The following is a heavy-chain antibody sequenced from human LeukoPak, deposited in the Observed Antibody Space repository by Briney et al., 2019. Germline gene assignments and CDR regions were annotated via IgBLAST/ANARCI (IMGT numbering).Heavy chain of an antibody. V-gene: IGHV1-8*01. CDR2: MNPNSGNT. D-gene: IGHD5-18*01. Sequence: ASVKVSCKASGYTFTSYDINWVRQATGQGLEWMGWMNPNSGNTGYAQKLQGRVTMTRNTSISTAYMELSSLRSEDTAVYYCARASGGYSYGYGLNYYYYYMDVWGKGTTVTISS. CDR3: ARASGGYSYGYGLNYYYYYMDV. CDR1: GYTFTSYD. J-gene: IGHJ6*03.